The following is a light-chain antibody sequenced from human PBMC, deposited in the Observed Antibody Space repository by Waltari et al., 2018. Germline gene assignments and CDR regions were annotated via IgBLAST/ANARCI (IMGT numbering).Light chain of an antibody. Sequence: EIVLTPSPATLSLSPGDRHTLSCRASQSVGRSLSWYQQKPGQPPRLLIYDASTRATGIPARISGSGSGTDSTLTIGSLEPEDFAVYFCLQRSNWPPTFGGGTTVEIK. CDR3: LQRSNWPPT. CDR1: QSVGRS. V-gene: IGKV3-11*01. J-gene: IGKJ4*01. CDR2: DAS.